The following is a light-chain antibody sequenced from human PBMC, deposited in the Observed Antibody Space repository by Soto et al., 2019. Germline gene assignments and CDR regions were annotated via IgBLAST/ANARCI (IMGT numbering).Light chain of an antibody. J-gene: IGKJ5*01. V-gene: IGKV1-33*01. Sequence: DLQMTQSPSSLSPSVGDRVTITCQASQDISIHLNWYQQRPGKAPKLLIYDASNLETGVPSRFSGSGSGTDFTLTISSLQPEDIGTYYCQHYGNLPITFGQGTRLEIK. CDR2: DAS. CDR1: QDISIH. CDR3: QHYGNLPIT.